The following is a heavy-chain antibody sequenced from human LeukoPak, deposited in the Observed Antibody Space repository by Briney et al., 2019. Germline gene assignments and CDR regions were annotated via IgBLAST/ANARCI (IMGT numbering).Heavy chain of an antibody. J-gene: IGHJ6*02. CDR1: GFTFSDYY. CDR3: ARERTVGGDSNYHYYGMDV. CDR2: MSGSGSNM. V-gene: IGHV3-11*01. D-gene: IGHD4-17*01. Sequence: GGSLRLSCAASGFTFSDYYMSWIRQAPGKGLEGVSFMSGSGSNMYYADSVKGRFTISRDNAKNSLYLQMHSLTVEHTAVYYCARERTVGGDSNYHYYGMDVCGQGTTVTVSS.